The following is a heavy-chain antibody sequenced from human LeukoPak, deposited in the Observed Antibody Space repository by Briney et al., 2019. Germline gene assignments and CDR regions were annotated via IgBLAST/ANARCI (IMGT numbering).Heavy chain of an antibody. CDR1: GYTFTSYD. J-gene: IGHJ6*02. V-gene: IGHV1-8*01. Sequence: ASVKVSCKASGYTFTSYDINWVRQATGQGLEWMGWMNPNSGNTGYAQKFQGRVTMTRNTSISTAYMELSSLRSEDTAVYYCARVPSFRGGNYYYYGMDVWGQGTTVTVSS. CDR2: MNPNSGNT. CDR3: ARVPSFRGGNYYYYGMDV. D-gene: IGHD3-16*01.